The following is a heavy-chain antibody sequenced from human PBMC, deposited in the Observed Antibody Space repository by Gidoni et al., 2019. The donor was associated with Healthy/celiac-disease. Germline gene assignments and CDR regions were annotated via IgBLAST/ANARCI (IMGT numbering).Heavy chain of an antibody. Sequence: GRSLRLSCTASGFTFGDYAMSWFRQAPGKGLEWVGFIRSKAYGGTTEYAASVKGRFTISRDDSKSIAYLQMNSLKTEDTVLYYCTRDPFESKRGRYGSGSFDYWGQGTLVTVSS. CDR3: TRDPFESKRGRYGSGSFDY. V-gene: IGHV3-49*03. CDR1: GFTFGDYA. J-gene: IGHJ4*02. CDR2: IRSKAYGGTT. D-gene: IGHD3-10*01.